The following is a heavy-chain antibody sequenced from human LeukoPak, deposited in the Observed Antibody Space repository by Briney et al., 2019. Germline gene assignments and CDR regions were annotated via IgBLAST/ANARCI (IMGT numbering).Heavy chain of an antibody. CDR3: ARDGIGPGWFDP. D-gene: IGHD2-21*01. V-gene: IGHV1-18*01. CDR1: GYTFTSYG. CDR2: ISAYNGNT. Sequence: ASVKVSCKASGYTFTSYGISWVRQAPGQGLEWMGWISAYNGNTNYAQKLQGRVTMTTDTSTSAAYMELRSLRSDATAVYYCARDGIGPGWFDPWGQGTLVTVSS. J-gene: IGHJ5*02.